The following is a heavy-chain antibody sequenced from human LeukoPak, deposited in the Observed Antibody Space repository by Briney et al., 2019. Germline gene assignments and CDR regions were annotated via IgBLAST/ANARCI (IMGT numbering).Heavy chain of an antibody. Sequence: GGSLRLSCAASGFTFSSYVMSWVRQAPGRGLEWVSTISAGDDSTYYADSVKGRFTISRDNAKNSLYLQMNSLRVEDTAVYYCAREGFYYGSGSYHTGGFDYWGQGTLVTVSS. CDR2: ISAGDDST. CDR1: GFTFSSYV. J-gene: IGHJ4*02. CDR3: AREGFYYGSGSYHTGGFDY. D-gene: IGHD3-10*01. V-gene: IGHV3-23*01.